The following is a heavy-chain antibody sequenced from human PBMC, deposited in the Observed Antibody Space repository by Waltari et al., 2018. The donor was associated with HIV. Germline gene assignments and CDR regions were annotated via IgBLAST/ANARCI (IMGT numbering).Heavy chain of an antibody. CDR1: GGSVFRRFSY. V-gene: IGHV4-39*01. CDR2: LYDTGNT. J-gene: IGHJ5*02. CDR3: ARLDCSGGTCSPFDP. Sequence: QPQLQESGPGLVQPSETLSLTCTVSGGSVFRRFSYLGWIRQPPGRGLEGIGTLYDTGNTYYNPALQSRVTISVGVSKNQFSLKLGSVSASDTAVYYCARLDCSGGTCSPFDPWGQGTLVTVSS. D-gene: IGHD2-15*01.